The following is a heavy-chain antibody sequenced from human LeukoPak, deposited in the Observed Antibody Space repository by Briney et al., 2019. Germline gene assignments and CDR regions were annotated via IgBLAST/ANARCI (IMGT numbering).Heavy chain of an antibody. J-gene: IGHJ6*02. Sequence: GGSLRLSCAASGFTFSSYSMNWVRQAPGKGLEWVSYISSSSSTIYYADSVKGQFTISRDNAKNSLYLQMNSLRDEDTAVYYCARDYYDSSGYYHYYYYYGMDVWGQGTTVTVSS. CDR2: ISSSSSTI. CDR3: ARDYYDSSGYYHYYYYYGMDV. CDR1: GFTFSSYS. D-gene: IGHD3-22*01. V-gene: IGHV3-48*02.